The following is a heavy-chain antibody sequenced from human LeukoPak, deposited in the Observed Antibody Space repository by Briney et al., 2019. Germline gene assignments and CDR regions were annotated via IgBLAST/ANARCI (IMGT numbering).Heavy chain of an antibody. J-gene: IGHJ5*02. CDR2: IYYSGST. D-gene: IGHD2-2*01. V-gene: IGHV4-30-4*01. CDR1: GGSISSGDYY. Sequence: SETLSLTCPVSGGSISSGDYYWSWIRQPPGKGLEWIGYIYYSGSTYYNPSLKSRVTISVDTSKNQFSLKLSSVTAADTAVYYCARVNWDIVVVPAANWFDPWGQGTLVTVSS. CDR3: ARVNWDIVVVPAANWFDP.